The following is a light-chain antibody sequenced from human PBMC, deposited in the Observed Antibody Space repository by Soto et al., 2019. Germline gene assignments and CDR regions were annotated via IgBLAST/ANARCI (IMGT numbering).Light chain of an antibody. V-gene: IGKV1-39*01. CDR1: QSISRY. J-gene: IGKJ5*01. CDR2: VAS. CDR3: QQTDSFPT. Sequence: DIQMTQSPSSLSASVGDRVTITCRASQSISRYLNWYQQKPGKAPNLLIYVASSLQSEVPSRFSGSGSGTDFTLTISTLQPEDFATYYCQQTDSFPTFGRGTRLEIK.